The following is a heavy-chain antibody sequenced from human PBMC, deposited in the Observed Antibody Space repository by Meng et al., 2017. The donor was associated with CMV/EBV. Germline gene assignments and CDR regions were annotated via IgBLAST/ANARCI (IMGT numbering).Heavy chain of an antibody. Sequence: GESLKISCAASGFTFSSYWMHWARQAPGKGLVWVSRINSDGSSTSYADSVKGRFTISRDNAKNTLYLQMNSLRAEDTAVYYCARVPYCSSTSCYSTWGQGTTVTVSS. D-gene: IGHD2-2*01. J-gene: IGHJ6*02. CDR3: ARVPYCSSTSCYST. CDR2: INSDGSST. CDR1: GFTFSSYW. V-gene: IGHV3-74*01.